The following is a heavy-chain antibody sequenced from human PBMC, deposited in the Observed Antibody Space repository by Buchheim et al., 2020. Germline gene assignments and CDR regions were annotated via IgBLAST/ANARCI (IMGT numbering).Heavy chain of an antibody. CDR3: ARDRGVGYCSSTSCHYYYYGMDV. Sequence: QLQLQESGPGLVKPSETLSLTCTVSGGSISSSSYYWGWIRQPPGKGLEWIGSIYYSGSTYYNPSLKSRVTISVDTSKNQFSLKLSSVTAADTAVYYCARDRGVGYCSSTSCHYYYYGMDVWGQGTT. D-gene: IGHD2-2*01. CDR1: GGSISSSSYY. V-gene: IGHV4-39*07. J-gene: IGHJ6*02. CDR2: IYYSGST.